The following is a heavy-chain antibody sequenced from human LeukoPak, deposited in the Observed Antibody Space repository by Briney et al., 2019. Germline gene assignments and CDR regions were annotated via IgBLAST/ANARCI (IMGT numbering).Heavy chain of an antibody. V-gene: IGHV3-53*01. D-gene: IGHD6-13*01. CDR1: GFTVSSNS. CDR3: ARGRQQLVRNDAFDI. CDR2: IFSST. J-gene: IGHJ3*02. Sequence: GGSLRLSCTVSGFTVSSNSMSWVRQAPGKGLEWVSFIFSSTHYSDSVKGRFTISSDNSKNTLYLQMNSLRAEDTAVYYCARGRQQLVRNDAFDIWGQGTMVTVSS.